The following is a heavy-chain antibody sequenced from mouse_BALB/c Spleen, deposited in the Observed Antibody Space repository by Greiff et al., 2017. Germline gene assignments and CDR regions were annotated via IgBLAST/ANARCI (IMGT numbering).Heavy chain of an antibody. D-gene: IGHD2-1*01. Sequence: QVQLQQSGAELVRPGSSVKISCKASGYAFSSYWMNWVKQRPGQGLEWIGQIYPGDGDTNYNGKFKGKATLTADKSSSTAYMQLSSLTSEDSAVYFCARWDGNSYYYAMDYWGQGTSVTVSS. CDR1: GYAFSSYW. CDR2: IYPGDGDT. J-gene: IGHJ4*01. CDR3: ARWDGNSYYYAMDY. V-gene: IGHV1-80*01.